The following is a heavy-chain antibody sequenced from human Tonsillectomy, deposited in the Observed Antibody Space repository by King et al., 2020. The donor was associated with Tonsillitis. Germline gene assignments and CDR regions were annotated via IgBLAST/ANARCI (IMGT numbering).Heavy chain of an antibody. D-gene: IGHD2-15*01. CDR1: GYIFINYY. CDR2: INPSGGST. Sequence: VQLVESGAEVKKPGASVKVSCKASGYIFINYYMHWVRQAPGQGLEWMGIINPSGGSTIYAQKFQGRVTMTRDTSTSTVYMELSSLRSEDTAIYYCARDPPGCSGGNCYIDYWGQGTLDPVSS. CDR3: ARDPPGCSGGNCYIDY. J-gene: IGHJ4*02. V-gene: IGHV1-46*03.